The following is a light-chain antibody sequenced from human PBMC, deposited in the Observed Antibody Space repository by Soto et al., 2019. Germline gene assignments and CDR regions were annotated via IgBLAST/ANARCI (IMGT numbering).Light chain of an antibody. Sequence: EIVMTQSPATLSVSPGERASLSCRASQSVGSNLAWYQQTAGQAPRLLIYGASTRATGIPARFSGSGSGTEVTLTLSSLQSEDFAVYSCQQYTNWPYTFGQGTKLEIK. CDR1: QSVGSN. V-gene: IGKV3-15*01. J-gene: IGKJ2*01. CDR2: GAS. CDR3: QQYTNWPYT.